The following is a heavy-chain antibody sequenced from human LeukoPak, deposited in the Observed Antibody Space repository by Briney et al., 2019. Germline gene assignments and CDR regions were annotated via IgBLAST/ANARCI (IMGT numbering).Heavy chain of an antibody. CDR3: AKGGYYYDSSGYYYDFDY. CDR1: GFTFSSYA. Sequence: GGSLRLSCAASGFTFSSYAMSWVRQAPGKGLEWVSAISGSGGSTCYADSVKGRFTISRDNSKNTLYLQMNSLRAEDTAVYYCAKGGYYYDSSGYYYDFDYWGQGTLVTVSS. D-gene: IGHD3-22*01. J-gene: IGHJ4*02. CDR2: ISGSGGST. V-gene: IGHV3-23*01.